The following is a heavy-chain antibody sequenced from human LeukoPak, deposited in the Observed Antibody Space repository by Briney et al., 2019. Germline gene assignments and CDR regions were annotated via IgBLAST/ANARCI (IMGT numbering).Heavy chain of an antibody. CDR1: GFIFINFV. J-gene: IGHJ4*02. V-gene: IGHV3-64D*09. CDR3: VRDLSGSYSFDS. D-gene: IGHD1-26*01. CDR2: ISRSGAVT. Sequence: GGSLRLSCSASGFIFINFVVHWVRQAPGKGLEYVSFISRSGAVTSYADSVRGRFTISRDNSRDTVSLQMTRLRDEDTAVYYCVRDLSGSYSFDSWGQGTLVTVSS.